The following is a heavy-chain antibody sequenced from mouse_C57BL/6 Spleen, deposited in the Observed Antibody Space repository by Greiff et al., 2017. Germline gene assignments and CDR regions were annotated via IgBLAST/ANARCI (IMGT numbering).Heavy chain of an antibody. Sequence: EVMLVESEGGLVQPGSSMELSCTASGFTFSDYYMAWVRQVPEKGLEWVANINYDGSSTYYLDSLKSRFIISRDNAKNILYLQMSSLKSEDTATYYCARDYWYFDVWGTGTTVTVSS. J-gene: IGHJ1*03. CDR2: INYDGSST. CDR3: ARDYWYFDV. CDR1: GFTFSDYY. V-gene: IGHV5-16*01.